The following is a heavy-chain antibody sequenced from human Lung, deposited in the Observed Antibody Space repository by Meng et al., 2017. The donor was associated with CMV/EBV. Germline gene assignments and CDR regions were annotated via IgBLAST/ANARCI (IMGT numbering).Heavy chain of an antibody. Sequence: GGPLRLXCAASGFTFRVSSMNWVRQAPGKGLEWVASISGNHRHIHYADSVKGRFTISRDNGKESLYLEVNSLRVEDTAVYYCARGLGYGDYEMNYLDYWGQGTLVTASS. CDR1: GFTFRVSS. V-gene: IGHV3-21*01. CDR2: ISGNHRHI. D-gene: IGHD4-17*01. CDR3: ARGLGYGDYEMNYLDY. J-gene: IGHJ4*02.